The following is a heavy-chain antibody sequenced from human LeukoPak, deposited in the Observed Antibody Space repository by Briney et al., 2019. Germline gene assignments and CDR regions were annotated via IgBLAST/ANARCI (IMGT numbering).Heavy chain of an antibody. V-gene: IGHV4-59*11. Sequence: SETLSLTCALSGASMNTHYWSWIRQPPGKGLEWIGYMLDTVTTKDNPSLKSRFTLSADTSKNQFSLRLTSVTAADTAVYYCATIKRGNIFGYFDFWGQGIPVSVSS. D-gene: IGHD5-18*01. J-gene: IGHJ4*02. CDR2: MLDTVTT. CDR3: ATIKRGNIFGYFDF. CDR1: GASMNTHY.